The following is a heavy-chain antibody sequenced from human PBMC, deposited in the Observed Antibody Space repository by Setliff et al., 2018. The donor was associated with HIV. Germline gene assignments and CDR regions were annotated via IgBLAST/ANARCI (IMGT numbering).Heavy chain of an antibody. J-gene: IGHJ4*02. D-gene: IGHD4-17*01. CDR1: GGSISSSSYY. Sequence: SETLSLTCTVSGGSISSSSYYWGWIRQSPGKGLEWIGSIYYSGSTYYNPSLQGRVTISIDTSKFQFSLRLSPVTAADTAIYYCARGTAPRRGTNYGGNYPLDYWGQGTLVTVSS. CDR3: ARGTAPRRGTNYGGNYPLDY. V-gene: IGHV4-39*07. CDR2: IYYSGST.